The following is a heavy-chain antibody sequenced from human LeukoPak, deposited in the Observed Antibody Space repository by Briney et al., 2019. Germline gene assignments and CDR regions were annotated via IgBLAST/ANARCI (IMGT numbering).Heavy chain of an antibody. CDR1: GFTFSSYW. Sequence: GGSLRLSCAASGFTFSSYWMSWVRQAPGKGLEWVANIKQDGSEKYYVDSVKGRFTISRDNAKNSLYLQMNSLRAEDTAVYYCARDLTDPRTMVRESVWGYWGQGTLVTVSS. CDR2: IKQDGSEK. J-gene: IGHJ4*02. CDR3: ARDLTDPRTMVRESVWGY. V-gene: IGHV3-7*01. D-gene: IGHD3-10*01.